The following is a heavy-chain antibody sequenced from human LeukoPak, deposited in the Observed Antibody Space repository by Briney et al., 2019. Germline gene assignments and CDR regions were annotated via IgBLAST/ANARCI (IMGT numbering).Heavy chain of an antibody. CDR2: IYSGGST. CDR1: GFTVSSNY. D-gene: IGHD6-13*01. Sequence: GGSLRLSCAASGFTVSSNYMSWVRQAPGKGLEWVSVIYSGGSTYYADSVKGRFTISRHNSKNTLYLQMNSLGAEDTAVYYCAREHSSSWHPHYYGMDVWGQGTTVTVSS. CDR3: AREHSSSWHPHYYGMDV. V-gene: IGHV3-53*04. J-gene: IGHJ6*02.